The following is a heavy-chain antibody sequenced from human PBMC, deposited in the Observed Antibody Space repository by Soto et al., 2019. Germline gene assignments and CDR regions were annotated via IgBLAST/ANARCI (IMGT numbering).Heavy chain of an antibody. D-gene: IGHD5-18*01. J-gene: IGHJ4*02. Sequence: GGSPRLSCAASGFTFSSYSMSWVRQAPGKGLEWVSSISSSSSYIYYADSVKGRFTISRDNAKNSLYLQMNSLRAEDTAVYYCARDQPGYSYGYGLGYWGQGTLVTVSS. CDR1: GFTFSSYS. CDR2: ISSSSSYI. CDR3: ARDQPGYSYGYGLGY. V-gene: IGHV3-21*01.